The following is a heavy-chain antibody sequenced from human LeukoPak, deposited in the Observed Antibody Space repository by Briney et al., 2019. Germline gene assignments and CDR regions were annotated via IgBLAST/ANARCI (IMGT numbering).Heavy chain of an antibody. CDR2: INHSGST. D-gene: IGHD3-3*01. CDR1: GGSFSGYY. Sequence: SETLSLTCAVYGGSFSGYYWSWIRQPPGKGLEWIGEINHSGSTNYNPSLKSRVTISVDTSKNQFSLKLSSVTAADTAVYYCARVYDFWGGYYTGGDYFDYWGQGTLVTVSS. CDR3: ARVYDFWGGYYTGGDYFDY. J-gene: IGHJ4*02. V-gene: IGHV4-34*01.